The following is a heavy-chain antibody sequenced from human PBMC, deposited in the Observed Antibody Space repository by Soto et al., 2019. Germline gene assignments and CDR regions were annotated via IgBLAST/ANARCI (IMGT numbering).Heavy chain of an antibody. J-gene: IGHJ4*02. D-gene: IGHD3-22*01. V-gene: IGHV3-21*01. CDR2: ISSSSSYI. CDR1: GFTFSSYS. Sequence: GGSLRLSCAASGFTFSSYSMNWVRQAPGKGLEWVSSISSSSSYIYYADSVKGRFTISRDNAKNSLYLQMNSLRAEDTAVYYCARVRGGSSYYYDSSGYSALDYWGQGTLVTVSS. CDR3: ARVRGGSSYYYDSSGYSALDY.